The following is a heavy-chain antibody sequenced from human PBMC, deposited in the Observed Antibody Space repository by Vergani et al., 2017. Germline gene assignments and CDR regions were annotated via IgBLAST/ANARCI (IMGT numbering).Heavy chain of an antibody. CDR1: GGTFSSNS. CDR2: INPNSGGT. Sequence: QGQLAQSGAEVKKPGSSVKVSCKASGGTFSSNSISWVRQAPGQGLEWMGWINPNSGGTNYAQKFQGRVTMTRDTSISTAYMELSRLRSDDTAVYYGAREKATGTTLEYNWFDPWGQGTLVTVSS. V-gene: IGHV1-2*02. CDR3: AREKATGTTLEYNWFDP. D-gene: IGHD4-17*01. J-gene: IGHJ5*02.